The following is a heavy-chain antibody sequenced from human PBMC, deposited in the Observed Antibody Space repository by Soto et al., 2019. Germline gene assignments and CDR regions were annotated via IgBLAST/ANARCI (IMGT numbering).Heavy chain of an antibody. CDR3: AREGFHRSSTSCHHYYYYGMDV. CDR2: MNPNSGNT. J-gene: IGHJ6*02. V-gene: IGHV1-8*01. Sequence: ASVKVSCKASGYTFTSYDINWVRQATGQGLEWMGWMNPNSGNTGYAQKFQGRVTMTRNTSISTAYMELSSLRSEDTAVYYCAREGFHRSSTSCHHYYYYGMDVWGQGTTVTVSS. D-gene: IGHD2-2*01. CDR1: GYTFTSYD.